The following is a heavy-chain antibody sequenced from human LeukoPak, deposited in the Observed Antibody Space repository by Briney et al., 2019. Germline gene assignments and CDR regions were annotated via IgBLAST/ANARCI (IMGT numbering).Heavy chain of an antibody. CDR3: ARVTGYTIEDYFDY. CDR1: GGSISSYY. V-gene: IGHV4-59*01. Sequence: SETLSLTCTVSGGSISSYYWSWIRQPPGKGLEWIGYIYYSGSTNYNPSLKSRVTISVKTSKSQFSLKLRSVTAADTAVYYCARVTGYTIEDYFDYWGQGTLVTVSS. D-gene: IGHD3-9*01. CDR2: IYYSGST. J-gene: IGHJ4*02.